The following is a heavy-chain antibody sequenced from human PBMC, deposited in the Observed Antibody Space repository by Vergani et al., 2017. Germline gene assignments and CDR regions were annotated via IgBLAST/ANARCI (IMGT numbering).Heavy chain of an antibody. CDR1: GFTFSNAW. CDR2: IKSKTDGGTT. CDR3: AKGGYQLVYPPLHWFAP. D-gene: IGHD2-2*02. Sequence: EVQLVESGGGLVQPGGSLRLSCAASGFTFSNAWMSWVRPAPGKGLEWVGRIKSKTDGGTTDYAAPVKGRFTISRDDSKNTLYLQMNSLKTEDTAVYYCAKGGYQLVYPPLHWFAPWGHGTLVTVSS. V-gene: IGHV3-15*01. J-gene: IGHJ5*02.